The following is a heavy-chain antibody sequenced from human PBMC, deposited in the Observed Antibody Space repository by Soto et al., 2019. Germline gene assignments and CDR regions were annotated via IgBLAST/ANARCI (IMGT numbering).Heavy chain of an antibody. J-gene: IGHJ4*02. CDR3: AKEGEHSSGWANFDY. D-gene: IGHD6-19*01. CDR2: ISGSGVST. Sequence: EVQLLESGGGLVQPGGSLRLSCAASGFTFSSYAMSWVRQAPGKGLEWVSAISGSGVSTYYADSVKGRFTISRDNSKNTLYLQMTGLRAEDTAVYYCAKEGEHSSGWANFDYWGQGTLVTVSS. CDR1: GFTFSSYA. V-gene: IGHV3-23*01.